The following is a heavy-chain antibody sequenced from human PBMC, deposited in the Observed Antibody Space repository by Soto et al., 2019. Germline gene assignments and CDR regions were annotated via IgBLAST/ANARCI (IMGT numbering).Heavy chain of an antibody. Sequence: GESLKISCKGSGYSFAGYWITWVRQKPGKGLEWMGRIDPSDSQTYYSPSFRGHVTISATKSTTTVFLQWSSLRASDTAMYYCARQIYDSDTGPNFQYYFDSWGQGTPVTVSS. J-gene: IGHJ4*02. CDR1: GYSFAGYW. CDR3: ARQIYDSDTGPNFQYYFDS. V-gene: IGHV5-10-1*01. D-gene: IGHD3-22*01. CDR2: IDPSDSQT.